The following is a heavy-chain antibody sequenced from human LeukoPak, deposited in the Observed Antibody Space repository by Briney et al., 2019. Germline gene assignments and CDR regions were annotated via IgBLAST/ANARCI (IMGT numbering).Heavy chain of an antibody. Sequence: PSETLSLTCTVSGGSISSYYWSWIRQPPRKGLEWIGYIYYSGSTNYNPSLKSRVTISVDTSKNQFSLKLSSVTAADTAVYYCARAPRGYCGGDCYSPYYFDYWGQGTLVTVSS. CDR3: ARAPRGYCGGDCYSPYYFDY. D-gene: IGHD2-21*02. V-gene: IGHV4-59*01. CDR1: GGSISSYY. J-gene: IGHJ4*02. CDR2: IYYSGST.